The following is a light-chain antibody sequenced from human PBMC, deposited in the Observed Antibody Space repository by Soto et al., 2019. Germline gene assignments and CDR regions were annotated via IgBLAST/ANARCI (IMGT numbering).Light chain of an antibody. V-gene: IGKV1-33*01. CDR2: DAS. Sequence: DIQMTQSPSSLSASVGDRVTITCQASQDISNYLNWYQQKPGKAPKLLIYDASNLETGVPSRFSGSGSGTDCTFTLSSLQPEDIATYYCQQYDNFFGPGTKVDIK. J-gene: IGKJ3*01. CDR1: QDISNY. CDR3: QQYDNF.